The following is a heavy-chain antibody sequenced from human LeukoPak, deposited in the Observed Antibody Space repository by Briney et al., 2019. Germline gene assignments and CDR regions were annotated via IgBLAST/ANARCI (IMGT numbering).Heavy chain of an antibody. Sequence: PSETLSLTCTVSGGSISSSSYYWGWLRQPPGKGLEWIGSIYYRGSTYYTPSLKSRVTISVDTSKNQFSLKLSSVTAADTAVYYCARESLGYWGQGTLVTVSS. CDR3: ARESLGY. CDR2: IYYRGST. D-gene: IGHD3-16*01. J-gene: IGHJ4*02. V-gene: IGHV4-39*02. CDR1: GGSISSSSYY.